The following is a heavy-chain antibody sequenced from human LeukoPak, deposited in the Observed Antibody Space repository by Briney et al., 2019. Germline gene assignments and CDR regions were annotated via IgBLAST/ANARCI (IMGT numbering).Heavy chain of an antibody. J-gene: IGHJ4*02. CDR2: INGNGAST. CDR1: GFSFNDHA. Sequence: GGSLRLSCAASGFSFNDHAMSWVRQAPGKGLEWVSGINGNGASTYYSDSVKGRFTISRDNSKNAVYLRMSSLRADDTATYYCAKDQTYSYYYLDSWGRGALVTVSS. D-gene: IGHD5-18*01. CDR3: AKDQTYSYYYLDS. V-gene: IGHV3-23*01.